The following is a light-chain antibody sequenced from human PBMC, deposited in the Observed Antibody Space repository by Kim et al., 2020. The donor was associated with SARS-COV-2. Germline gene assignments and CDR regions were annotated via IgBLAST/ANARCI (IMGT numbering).Light chain of an antibody. CDR3: QQSYSTPGYT. CDR1: KSISSY. Sequence: DIQMTQSPSSLSASVGDRVTITCRASKSISSYLNWYQQKPGKAPKVLIYAASSLESGVPSRFSGSGSGTDFTLTISSLQPEDFATYYCQQSYSTPGYTFGQGTKLEI. V-gene: IGKV1-39*01. J-gene: IGKJ2*01. CDR2: AAS.